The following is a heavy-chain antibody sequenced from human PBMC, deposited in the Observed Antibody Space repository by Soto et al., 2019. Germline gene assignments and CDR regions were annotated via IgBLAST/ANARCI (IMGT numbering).Heavy chain of an antibody. CDR3: ARDRSNYYDSSGYYPYYFDY. D-gene: IGHD3-22*01. CDR2: ISGYNGNT. V-gene: IGHV1-18*01. Sequence: ASVKVSCKASGYTFTSYGISWVRQAPGQGLEWMGWISGYNGNTNYAQKLQGRVTMTTDTSTSTAYMELRSLRSEDTAVYYCARDRSNYYDSSGYYPYYFDYWGQGTLVTVSS. J-gene: IGHJ4*02. CDR1: GYTFTSYG.